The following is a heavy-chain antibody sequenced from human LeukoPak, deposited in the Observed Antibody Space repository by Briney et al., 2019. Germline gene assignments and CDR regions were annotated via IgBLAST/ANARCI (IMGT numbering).Heavy chain of an antibody. V-gene: IGHV1-69*05. CDR2: IIPIFGTA. J-gene: IGHJ4*02. D-gene: IGHD5-12*01. CDR3: AREPTSGREPTSGRPLDY. Sequence: ASVKVSCKASGGTFSSYAISWVRQAPGQGLEWMGGIIPIFGTANYAQKFQGRVTITTDESTSTAYMELSSLRSEDTAVYYCAREPTSGREPTSGRPLDYWGQGTLVTVSS. CDR1: GGTFSSYA.